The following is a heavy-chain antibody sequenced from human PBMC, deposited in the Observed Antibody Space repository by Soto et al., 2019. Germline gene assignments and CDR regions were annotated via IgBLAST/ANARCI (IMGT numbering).Heavy chain of an antibody. CDR1: GFTFSSFA. Sequence: EVQLLESGGGLVQPGGSLRLSCAASGFTFSSFAMTWVRQAPGKELQWVSSISGSGRGTYCADSVKGRCTISRDNSKNTLHLQMNSLRTEDTAVYYCATRSRHCDSTSCYSLSAFDLCGQGTMVTVSS. D-gene: IGHD2-2*02. J-gene: IGHJ3*01. CDR3: ATRSRHCDSTSCYSLSAFDL. CDR2: ISGSGRGT. V-gene: IGHV3-23*01.